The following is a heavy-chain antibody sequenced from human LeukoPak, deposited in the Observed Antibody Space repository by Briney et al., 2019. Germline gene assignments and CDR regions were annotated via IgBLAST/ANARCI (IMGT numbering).Heavy chain of an antibody. J-gene: IGHJ4*02. CDR1: GDSVSSNSAA. D-gene: IGHD6-13*01. CDR3: AREPEPQLVYSYFDY. Sequence: SPTLSLTFAISGDSVSSNSAAWNWVRQSPARGLEWLGSTYYRSKSYNDYAVSVKSRIPIHPDTSKNQFPLQLNSVPPEDPAVYYCAREPEPQLVYSYFDYWGQGTLVTVSS. V-gene: IGHV6-1*01. CDR2: TYYRSKSYN.